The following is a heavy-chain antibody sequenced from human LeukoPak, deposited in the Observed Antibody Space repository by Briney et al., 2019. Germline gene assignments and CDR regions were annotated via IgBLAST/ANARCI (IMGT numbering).Heavy chain of an antibody. D-gene: IGHD5-18*01. CDR1: GGSISSGDYY. Sequence: SETLSLACSVSGGSISSGDYYWSWIRQPPGKGLEWIGYIYHGGSTLYNPSLKSRVTISVDRSKNQFSLKLTSVTAADTAVYYCARGKSSGYSYDYWGQGTLVTVSS. CDR2: IYHGGST. J-gene: IGHJ4*02. CDR3: ARGKSSGYSYDY. V-gene: IGHV4-30-2*01.